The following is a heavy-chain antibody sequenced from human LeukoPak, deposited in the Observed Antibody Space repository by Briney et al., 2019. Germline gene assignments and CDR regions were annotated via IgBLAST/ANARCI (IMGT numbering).Heavy chain of an antibody. V-gene: IGHV3-33*01. CDR2: IWPDGSNK. Sequence: GRSLRLSCAASGFIFSSYAMHWVRQTPGKGLEWVAVIWPDGSNKKYLDSVKGRFTISRDNSKNTLYLQMDSLRAGDTAVYFCARGGVATLGINYWGQGTLVTVSS. CDR3: ARGGVATLGINY. J-gene: IGHJ4*02. CDR1: GFIFSSYA. D-gene: IGHD5-12*01.